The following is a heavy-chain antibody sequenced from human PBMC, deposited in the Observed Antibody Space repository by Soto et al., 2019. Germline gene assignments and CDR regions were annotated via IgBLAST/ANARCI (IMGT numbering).Heavy chain of an antibody. CDR2: ISSSGSTI. J-gene: IGHJ6*02. V-gene: IGHV3-48*03. CDR1: GFTFSSYE. Sequence: GGSLRLSCAASGFTFSSYEMNWVRQAPGKGLEWVSYISSSGSTIYYADSVKGRFTISRDNAKNSLYLQMNSLRAEDTAVYYCAREQNWVNGGPTYGKGVWGQGTTVTVSS. D-gene: IGHD4-17*01. CDR3: AREQNWVNGGPTYGKGV.